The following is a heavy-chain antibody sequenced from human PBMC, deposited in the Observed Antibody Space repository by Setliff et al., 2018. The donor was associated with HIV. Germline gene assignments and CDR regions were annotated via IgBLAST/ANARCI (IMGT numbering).Heavy chain of an antibody. Sequence: SETLSLTCTVSGGSISSGSDYWSWIRQPAGKGLEWIGRIYTSGSTNYNPSLKSRVTISLDTSKNQFSLKVRSVTAADTAVYYCAREGDYADFDYWGQGTLVTVSS. CDR1: GGSISSGSDY. CDR3: AREGDYADFDY. V-gene: IGHV4-61*02. J-gene: IGHJ4*02. CDR2: IYTSGST. D-gene: IGHD4-17*01.